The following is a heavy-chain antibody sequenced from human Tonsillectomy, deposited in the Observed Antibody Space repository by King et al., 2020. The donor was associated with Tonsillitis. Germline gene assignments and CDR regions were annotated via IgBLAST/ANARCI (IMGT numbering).Heavy chain of an antibody. CDR1: GYSFTNYG. Sequence: VQLVQSGAEVKKPGASVKVSCKASGYSFTNYGISWVRQAPGQGLEGMGWISTYNGNTNYAQKLQGRVTMTTDTSTSTAYMELRSLRSDDSAVYYCATTGQSSRSFTDYFDYWGQGTLVTVSS. CDR2: ISTYNGNT. J-gene: IGHJ4*02. D-gene: IGHD2-2*01. V-gene: IGHV1-18*04. CDR3: ATTGQSSRSFTDYFDY.